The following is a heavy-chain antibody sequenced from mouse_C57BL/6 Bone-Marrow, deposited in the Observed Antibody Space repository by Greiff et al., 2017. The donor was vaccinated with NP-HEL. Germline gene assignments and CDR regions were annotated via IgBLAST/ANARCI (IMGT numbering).Heavy chain of an antibody. CDR1: GYTFTSYW. Sequence: QVHVKQSGAELAKPGASVKLSCKASGYTFTSYWMHWVKQRPGQGLEWIGYINPSSGYTKYNQKFKDKATLTADKSSSTAYMQLSSLTYEDSAVYYCARCGGSNPAWFAYWGQGTLVTVSA. D-gene: IGHD1-1*01. CDR3: ARCGGSNPAWFAY. V-gene: IGHV1-7*01. CDR2: INPSSGYT. J-gene: IGHJ3*01.